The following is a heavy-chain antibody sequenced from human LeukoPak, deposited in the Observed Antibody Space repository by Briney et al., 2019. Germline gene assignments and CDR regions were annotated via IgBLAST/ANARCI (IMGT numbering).Heavy chain of an antibody. CDR1: GFTFSSYA. CDR2: ISGGGASR. J-gene: IGHJ3*02. D-gene: IGHD3-22*01. CDR3: AKAAFYYDSSARAFDI. V-gene: IGHV3-23*01. Sequence: GGSLRLSCRGSGFTFSSYAMNWVRQAPGGGLEWVSGISGGGASREHADSVKGRFIISRDNSKNTLYLQMNSLRAEDTALYYCAKAAFYYDSSARAFDIWGQGTMVTVSS.